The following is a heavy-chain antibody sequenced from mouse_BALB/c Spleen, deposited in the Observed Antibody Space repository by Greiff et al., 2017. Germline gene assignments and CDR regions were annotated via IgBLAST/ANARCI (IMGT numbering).Heavy chain of an antibody. CDR2: ISSGGSYT. V-gene: IGHV5-9-4*01. J-gene: IGHJ3*01. D-gene: IGHD1-1*01. CDR1: GFTFSSYA. CDR3: AREGPGGSGGFAY. Sequence: DVMLVESGGGLVKPGGSLKLSCAASGFTFSSYAMSWVRQSPEKRLEWVAEISSGGSYTYYPDTVTGRFTISRDNAKNTLYLEMSSLRSEDTAMYYCAREGPGGSGGFAYWGQGTLVTVSA.